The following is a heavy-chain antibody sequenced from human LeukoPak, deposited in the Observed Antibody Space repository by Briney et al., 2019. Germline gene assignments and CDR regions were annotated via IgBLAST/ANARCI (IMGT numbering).Heavy chain of an antibody. D-gene: IGHD4-17*01. Sequence: PSETLSLTCTVSGGSISSYYWSWIRQPPGKGLEWIGEINHSGSTNYNPSLKSRVTISVDTSKNQFSLKLSSVTAADTAVYYCARGGNDYGDSPNQNWFDPWGQGTLVTVSS. J-gene: IGHJ5*02. V-gene: IGHV4-34*01. CDR1: GGSISSYY. CDR2: INHSGST. CDR3: ARGGNDYGDSPNQNWFDP.